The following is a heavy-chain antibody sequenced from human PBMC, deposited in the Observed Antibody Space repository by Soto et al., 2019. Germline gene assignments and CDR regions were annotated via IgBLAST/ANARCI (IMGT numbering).Heavy chain of an antibody. J-gene: IGHJ6*02. CDR2: IWYDGSNK. V-gene: IGHV3-33*01. CDR3: ARIRHIVVVTTRHYGMDV. Sequence: GGSLRLSCAASGFTFSSYGMHWVRQAPGKGLEWVALIWYDGSNKYYADSVKGRFTISRDNSKNTLYLQMNSLRAEDTAVYYCARIRHIVVVTTRHYGMDVWGQGTTVTVSS. CDR1: GFTFSSYG. D-gene: IGHD2-21*02.